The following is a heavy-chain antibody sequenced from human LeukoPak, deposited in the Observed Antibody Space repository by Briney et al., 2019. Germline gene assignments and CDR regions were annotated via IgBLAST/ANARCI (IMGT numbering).Heavy chain of an antibody. D-gene: IGHD4-17*01. J-gene: IGHJ6*03. Sequence: PGGSLRLSCAASGFTFINYAMSWVRQAPGKGLEWVSAISGSGGSTYYADSVKGRFTISRDNSKNTLYLQMNSLRAEDTAVYYCAKDRTYGDYVDYYYYMDVWGKGTTVTVSS. CDR2: ISGSGGST. V-gene: IGHV3-23*01. CDR1: GFTFINYA. CDR3: AKDRTYGDYVDYYYYMDV.